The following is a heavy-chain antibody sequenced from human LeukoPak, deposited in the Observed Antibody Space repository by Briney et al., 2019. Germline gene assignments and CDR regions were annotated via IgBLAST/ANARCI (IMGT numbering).Heavy chain of an antibody. Sequence: GGSLRLSCAASGFTVSSNYMSWVRQAPGKGLEWVSVIYSGGSTYYADSVKGRFTISRDNSKNTLYLQMNSLRAEDTAVYYCARDPSGYDPNYFDYWGQGTLVTVSS. D-gene: IGHD5-12*01. V-gene: IGHV3-53*01. J-gene: IGHJ4*02. CDR3: ARDPSGYDPNYFDY. CDR1: GFTVSSNY. CDR2: IYSGGST.